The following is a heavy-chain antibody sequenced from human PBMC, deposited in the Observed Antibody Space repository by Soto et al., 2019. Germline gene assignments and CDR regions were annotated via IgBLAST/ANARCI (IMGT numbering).Heavy chain of an antibody. Sequence: EVQLVESGGGLVQPGGSLRLSCAASGFTFSNYWMYWVRQAPGKGLEWVSRINSDGSVSSHADSVRGRLTISRDNVKNALYRHMDSLRAEDTAVYFCARGDCVGGTCYSWAGSFFYYMDVWGKGTTVTVFS. CDR2: INSDGSVS. D-gene: IGHD2-15*01. J-gene: IGHJ6*03. CDR3: ARGDCVGGTCYSWAGSFFYYMDV. CDR1: GFTFSNYW. V-gene: IGHV3-74*02.